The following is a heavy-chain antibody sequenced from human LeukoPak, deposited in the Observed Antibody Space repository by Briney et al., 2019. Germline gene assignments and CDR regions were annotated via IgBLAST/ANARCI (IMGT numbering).Heavy chain of an antibody. CDR3: ARELDYLPLGGVFDY. Sequence: GGSLRLSCAASGFTFSSYSMNWVRQAPGKGLEWVSSISSSSSSIYYADSVKGRFTISRDNAKNSLYLQMNSLRAEDTAVYYCARELDYLPLGGVFDYWGQGTLVTVSS. CDR1: GFTFSSYS. V-gene: IGHV3-21*01. CDR2: ISSSSSSI. D-gene: IGHD2-8*02. J-gene: IGHJ4*02.